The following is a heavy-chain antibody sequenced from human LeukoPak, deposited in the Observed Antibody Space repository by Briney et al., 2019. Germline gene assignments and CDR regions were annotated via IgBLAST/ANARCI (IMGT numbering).Heavy chain of an antibody. V-gene: IGHV3-21*01. Sequence: PGGSLRLSCAASGFTFSSYSMNWVRQAPGKGLEWVSSISSSSSYIYYADSVKGRFTISRDNAKNSLYLQMNSLRAEDTAVYYCARDFQGSYYFDYWGQGTLVTVSS. CDR1: GFTFSSYS. CDR2: ISSSSSYI. D-gene: IGHD3-10*01. CDR3: ARDFQGSYYFDY. J-gene: IGHJ4*02.